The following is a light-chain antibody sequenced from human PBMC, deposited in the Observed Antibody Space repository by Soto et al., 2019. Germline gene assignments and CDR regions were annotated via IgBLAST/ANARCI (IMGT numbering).Light chain of an antibody. CDR3: CSYTTSNTRQIV. CDR1: SSDVGGNNY. CDR2: DVT. V-gene: IGLV2-14*01. J-gene: IGLJ1*01. Sequence: QSVLTQPASVSGSPGQSITISCTGTSSDVGGNNYVSWYQQQPGKAPKFMIYDVTNRPSGVSNRFSGSKSGNTASLTISGLQAEDEANYYCCSYTTSNTRQIVFGTGTKVTVL.